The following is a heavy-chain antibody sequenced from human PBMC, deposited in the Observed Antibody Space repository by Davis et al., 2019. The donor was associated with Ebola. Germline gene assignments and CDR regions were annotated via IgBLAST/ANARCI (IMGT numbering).Heavy chain of an antibody. D-gene: IGHD1-1*01. Sequence: SLKISCAASGFTFSNAWMGWIRQAPGKGLEWVSGISWNSASIGYADSVKGRFTISRDNAKNSLYLQMNSLRAEDTALYYCGRARTTLWFDPWGQGTLVAVSS. CDR2: ISWNSASI. CDR3: GRARTTLWFDP. V-gene: IGHV3-9*01. CDR1: GFTFSNAW. J-gene: IGHJ5*02.